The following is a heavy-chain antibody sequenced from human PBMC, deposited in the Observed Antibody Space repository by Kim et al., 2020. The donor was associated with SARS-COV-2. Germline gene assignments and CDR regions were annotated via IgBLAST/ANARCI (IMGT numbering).Heavy chain of an antibody. J-gene: IGHJ4*02. Sequence: GGSLRLSCAGSGFTFSNHAMSWFRQAPGKGLDWVSTIDGSGSDTYYPDSVKGRFTISRDNSKNTLYLQMNYLRAEDTAVYYCTNHEHPPAVTPDSWGQGTLVTVSS. CDR2: IDGSGSDT. D-gene: IGHD4-17*01. CDR1: GFTFSNHA. V-gene: IGHV3-23*01. CDR3: TNHEHPPAVTPDS.